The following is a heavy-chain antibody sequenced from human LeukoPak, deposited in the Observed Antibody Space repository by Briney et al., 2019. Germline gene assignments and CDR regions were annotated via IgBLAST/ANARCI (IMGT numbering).Heavy chain of an antibody. V-gene: IGHV3-48*03. CDR3: ARELAGGYCSGGRCYRHHYFDY. J-gene: IGHJ4*02. Sequence: QPGGSLRLSCAASGXTFSSYEMNWVRQAPGKGLEWVSYISSSGDIINYADSVKDRFTISRDNAKNSLYLQMNSLRAEDTAVYYCARELAGGYCSGGRCYRHHYFDYWGQGTLVTVSS. CDR1: GXTFSSYE. D-gene: IGHD2-15*01. CDR2: ISSSGDII.